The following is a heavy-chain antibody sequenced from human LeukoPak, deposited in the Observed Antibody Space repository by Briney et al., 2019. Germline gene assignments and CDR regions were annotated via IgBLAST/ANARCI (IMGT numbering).Heavy chain of an antibody. D-gene: IGHD2-21*02. CDR3: ARGTRVVVTARWFDP. V-gene: IGHV1-2*02. J-gene: IGHJ5*02. CDR1: GYTFTGYY. CDR2: INPNSGGT. Sequence: ASVKVSCKASGYTFTGYYMHWVRQAPGQGLEWMGWINPNSGGTNYAQKFQGRVTMTRDTSISTAYMELSRLRSDDTAVYYCARGTRVVVTARWFDPWGQGTLVTVSS.